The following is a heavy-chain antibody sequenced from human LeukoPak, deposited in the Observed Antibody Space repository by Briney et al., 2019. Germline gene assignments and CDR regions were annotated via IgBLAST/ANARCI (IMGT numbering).Heavy chain of an antibody. CDR2: ISISSSYI. J-gene: IGHJ6*02. Sequence: GGSLRLSCAASGLTLSFYSMNWVRQAPGKGLEWVSFISISSSYIYYADSVKGRFTISRDNAKNSLYLQMNSLRAEDTAVYYCARDMKAYDSSYGMDVWGQGTTVTVSS. CDR3: ARDMKAYDSSYGMDV. V-gene: IGHV3-21*01. CDR1: GLTLSFYS. D-gene: IGHD3-22*01.